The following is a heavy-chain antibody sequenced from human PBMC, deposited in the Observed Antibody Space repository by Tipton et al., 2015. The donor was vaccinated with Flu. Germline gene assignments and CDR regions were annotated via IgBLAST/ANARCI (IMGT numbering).Heavy chain of an antibody. CDR2: IYYSGSA. Sequence: TLSLTCTVSGGSISSYYWSWIRQPPGKGLEWIGYIYYSGSANYNPSLKSRVTISVDTSKNQFSLKLSSVTAADTAVYYCAREKVGATSAFDIWGQGTMGTVPS. V-gene: IGHV4-59*01. CDR1: GGSISSYY. J-gene: IGHJ3*02. D-gene: IGHD1-26*01. CDR3: AREKVGATSAFDI.